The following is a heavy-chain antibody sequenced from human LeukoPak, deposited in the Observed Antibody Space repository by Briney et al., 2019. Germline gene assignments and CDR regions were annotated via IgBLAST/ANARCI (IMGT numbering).Heavy chain of an antibody. CDR3: AREPPPTYYDFWSGYYPPGYMDV. Sequence: SETLSLTCTVSGGSISSYYWSWIRQPPGKGLEWIGYIYYSGSTNYNPSLKSRVTISVDTSKNQFSLKLSSVTAADTAVYYCAREPPPTYYDFWSGYYPPGYMDVWGKGTTVTVSS. J-gene: IGHJ6*03. CDR1: GGSISSYY. D-gene: IGHD3-3*01. V-gene: IGHV4-59*01. CDR2: IYYSGST.